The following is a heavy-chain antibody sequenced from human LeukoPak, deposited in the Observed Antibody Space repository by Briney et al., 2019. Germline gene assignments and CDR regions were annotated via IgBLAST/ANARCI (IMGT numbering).Heavy chain of an antibody. V-gene: IGHV1-69*05. D-gene: IGHD1-26*01. Sequence: ASVKVSCKASGGTFSSYAISWLRQAPGQGLEWMGGIIPIFGTANYAQKFQGRVTITTDESTSTAYMELSSLRSEDTAVYYCANTQRELLHFDYWGQGTLVTVSS. J-gene: IGHJ4*02. CDR2: IIPIFGTA. CDR1: GGTFSSYA. CDR3: ANTQRELLHFDY.